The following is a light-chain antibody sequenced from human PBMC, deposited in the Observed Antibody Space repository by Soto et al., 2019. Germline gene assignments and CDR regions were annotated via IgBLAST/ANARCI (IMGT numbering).Light chain of an antibody. CDR3: QVYGSSPTWA. Sequence: PGDRATLSCTASPSVASTYVAWYQQKPGQAPSLLIYAASSRATGIPDRFSGSGSGTDFTLTISRLEPEDYAVYYCQVYGSSPTWAFGQGTKVEIK. V-gene: IGKV3-20*01. CDR1: PSVASTY. CDR2: AAS. J-gene: IGKJ1*01.